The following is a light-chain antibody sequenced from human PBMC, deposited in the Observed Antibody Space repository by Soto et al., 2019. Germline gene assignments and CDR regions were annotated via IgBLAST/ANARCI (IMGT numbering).Light chain of an antibody. CDR2: DVN. Sequence: QSALTQPASVSGSPGQSITISCTGTSSDVGAYNYVSWYQQHPGKVPKLMIYDVNNRPSGVSNRFSGSKSGNTASLTISGLQAEDEADYYCSSYTSSSNVIFGGGTKVTVL. J-gene: IGLJ2*01. V-gene: IGLV2-14*03. CDR1: SSDVGAYNY. CDR3: SSYTSSSNVI.